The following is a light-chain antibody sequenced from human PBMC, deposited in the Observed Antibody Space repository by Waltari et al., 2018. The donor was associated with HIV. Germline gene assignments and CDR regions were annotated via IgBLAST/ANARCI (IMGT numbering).Light chain of an antibody. CDR2: EVS. CDR3: SSYAGSFWV. J-gene: IGLJ3*02. V-gene: IGLV2-8*01. CDR1: SSAVGGYHY. Sequence: QSALPPPPSASGSPGQSVTTSCPATSSAVGGYHYVPWYQQHPGKAPKLMIYEVSKRPSGVPDRFFGSKSGNTASRTVSGLQAEDEADYYCSSYAGSFWVFGGGTKLTVL.